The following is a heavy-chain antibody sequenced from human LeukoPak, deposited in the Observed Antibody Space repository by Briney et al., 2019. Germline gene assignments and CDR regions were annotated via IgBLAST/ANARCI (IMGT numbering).Heavy chain of an antibody. D-gene: IGHD1/OR15-1a*01. CDR2: IKKDGSGI. CDR1: GFPFSNSW. J-gene: IGHJ6*04. Sequence: AGGSLRLSCAVSGFPFSNSWMYWVRQAPGKGLEGVANIKKDGSGISYVDSVKGRFIISRDNARNSLYLQMNSLRVEDTAVYFCAGGNSMDVWGKGTAVTVSS. CDR3: AGGNSMDV. V-gene: IGHV3-7*03.